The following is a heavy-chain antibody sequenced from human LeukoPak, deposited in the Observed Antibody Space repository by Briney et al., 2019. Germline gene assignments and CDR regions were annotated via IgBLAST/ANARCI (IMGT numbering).Heavy chain of an antibody. Sequence: PGGSLRLSCAASGFTFSSYWIHWVRQAPGKELVWISRINSDGSSTTYADSVKGRFTISRDNARNTLYLQMNSLRAEDTAIYYCARFTPTAAGGGADHWGQGTLVTVSS. CDR1: GFTFSSYW. V-gene: IGHV3-74*01. CDR3: ARFTPTAAGGGADH. D-gene: IGHD6-13*01. J-gene: IGHJ5*02. CDR2: INSDGSST.